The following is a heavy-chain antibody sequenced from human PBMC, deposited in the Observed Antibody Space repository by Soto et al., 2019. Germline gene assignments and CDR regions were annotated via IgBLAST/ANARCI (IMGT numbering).Heavy chain of an antibody. D-gene: IGHD2-15*01. CDR1: GFTFDDYT. V-gene: IGHV3-43*01. CDR3: AKDMEDPQRAYYFDY. CDR2: ISWDGGST. Sequence: EVQLVESGGVVVQPGGSLRLSCAASGFTFDDYTMHWVRQAPGKGLEWVSLISWDGGSTYYADSVKGRFTISRDNSKNSLYLQMNSLRTEDTALYYCAKDMEDPQRAYYFDYWGQGTLVTVSS. J-gene: IGHJ4*02.